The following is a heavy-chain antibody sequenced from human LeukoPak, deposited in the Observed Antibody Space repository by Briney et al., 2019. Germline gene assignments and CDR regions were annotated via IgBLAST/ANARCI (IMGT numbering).Heavy chain of an antibody. D-gene: IGHD2-21*01. CDR3: ARADCGGDCYPSTYFDY. CDR2: INPSGGST. J-gene: IGHJ4*02. Sequence: ASVKVSCKASGYTFTSYYMHWVRQAPGQGLEWMGIINPSGGSTSYAQKFQGRVTMTRDTSTSTVYMELSSLRSEATAVYYCARADCGGDCYPSTYFDYWGQGTLVTVSS. CDR1: GYTFTSYY. V-gene: IGHV1-46*01.